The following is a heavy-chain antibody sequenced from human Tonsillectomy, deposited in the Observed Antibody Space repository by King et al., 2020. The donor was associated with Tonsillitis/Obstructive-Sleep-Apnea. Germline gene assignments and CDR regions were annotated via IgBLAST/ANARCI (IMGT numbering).Heavy chain of an antibody. D-gene: IGHD1-20*01. CDR2: INHSGST. CDR3: ARRSAAGLTGTARYWYFDF. V-gene: IGHV4-34*01. Sequence: VQLQQWGAGLLKPSETLSLTCAVYGGSFSGYYWSWIRQPPGKGLEWIGEINHSGSTNYNPSLKIRVTISVATSKNQFSLNLRSVTAADTAVYYCARRSAAGLTGTARYWYFDFWGRGTLVTFSS. CDR1: GGSFSGYY. J-gene: IGHJ2*01.